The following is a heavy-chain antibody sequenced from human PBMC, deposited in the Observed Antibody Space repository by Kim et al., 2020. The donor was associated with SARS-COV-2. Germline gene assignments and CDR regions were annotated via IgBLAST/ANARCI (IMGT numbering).Heavy chain of an antibody. D-gene: IGHD5-18*01. CDR1: GFTFSSYW. Sequence: GGSLRLSCAASGFTFSSYWMSWVRQAPGKVLECVANIKQAGPSIYYVDSVQARFTISRDNAKNSLYLQMNSLRAEDTAVYYCSSGYFLVAFDICFQGTMV. CDR3: SSGYFLVAFDI. V-gene: IGHV3-7*01. J-gene: IGHJ3*02. CDR2: IKQAGPSI.